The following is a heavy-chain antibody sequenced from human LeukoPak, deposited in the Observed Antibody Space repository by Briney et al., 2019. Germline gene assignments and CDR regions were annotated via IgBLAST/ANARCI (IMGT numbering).Heavy chain of an antibody. V-gene: IGHV4-38-2*02. J-gene: IGHJ5*02. CDR2: IYHSGST. Sequence: KSSETLSLTCNVSGFSISSGYFWGWIRQPPGKGLEWIGNIYHSGSTYYNPSLKSRVTISVDRSKNQFSLKLSSVTAADTAVYYCARGPLIEDYYYARDAHGFDPWGQGTLVTVSS. D-gene: IGHD3-10*01. CDR1: GFSISSGYF. CDR3: ARGPLIEDYYYARDAHGFDP.